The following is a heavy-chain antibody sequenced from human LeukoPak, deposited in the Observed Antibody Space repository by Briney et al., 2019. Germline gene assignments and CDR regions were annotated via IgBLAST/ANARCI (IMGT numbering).Heavy chain of an antibody. CDR3: ARDASADILTGYYLRKNPPPTY. D-gene: IGHD3-9*01. Sequence: PGGSLRLSCAASGFTFSSYSMNWVRQAPGKGLEWVLSISSSSSYIYYADSVKGRFTISRDNAKNSLYLQMNSLRAEDTAVYYCARDASADILTGYYLRKNPPPTYWGQGTLVTVSS. J-gene: IGHJ4*02. V-gene: IGHV3-21*01. CDR1: GFTFSSYS. CDR2: ISSSSSYI.